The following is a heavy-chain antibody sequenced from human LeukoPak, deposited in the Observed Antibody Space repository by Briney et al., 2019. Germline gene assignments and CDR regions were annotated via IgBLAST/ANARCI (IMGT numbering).Heavy chain of an antibody. V-gene: IGHV7-4-1*02. CDR3: TRQGPGYCGSTCCYGVDY. D-gene: IGHD2-2*01. J-gene: IGHJ4*02. CDR1: GYTFTSCA. Sequence: ASVKVSCKASGYTFTSCAMNWVRQAPGQGLEWMGWINTNTGNPTYAQGFTGRFVFSLDTSVSTAYLQISSLKAEDTAVYYCTRQGPGYCGSTCCYGVDYWGQGTLVTVSS. CDR2: INTNTGNP.